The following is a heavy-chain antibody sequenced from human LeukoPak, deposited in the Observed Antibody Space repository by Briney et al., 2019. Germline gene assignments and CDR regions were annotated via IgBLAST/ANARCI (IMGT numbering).Heavy chain of an antibody. CDR2: MNPNSGNT. V-gene: IGHV1-8*03. D-gene: IGHD3-3*01. J-gene: IGHJ4*02. CDR1: GYTLTSYD. CDR3: ARGAGYDFWSGYYSGLNY. Sequence: ASVKVSFKASGYTLTSYDINWVRQATGQGLEWKGWMNPNSGNTGYAQKFQGRVTITRNTSISTAYMELSSLRSEDTAVYYCARGAGYDFWSGYYSGLNYWGQGTLVTVSS.